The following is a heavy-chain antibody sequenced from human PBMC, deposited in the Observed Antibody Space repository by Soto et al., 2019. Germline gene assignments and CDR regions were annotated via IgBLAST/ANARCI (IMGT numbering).Heavy chain of an antibody. V-gene: IGHV1-24*01. CDR3: ATTLPSNWNYPDYYYYMDV. Sequence: GASVKVSCKVSGYTLTELSMHWVRQAPGKGLEWMGGFDPEDGETIYAQKFQGRVTMTEDTSTDTAYMELSSLRSEDTAVYYCATTLPSNWNYPDYYYYMDVWGKGTTVTVSS. J-gene: IGHJ6*03. CDR2: FDPEDGET. CDR1: GYTLTELS. D-gene: IGHD1-7*01.